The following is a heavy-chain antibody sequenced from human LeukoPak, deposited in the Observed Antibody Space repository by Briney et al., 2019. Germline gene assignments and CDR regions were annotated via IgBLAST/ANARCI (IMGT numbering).Heavy chain of an antibody. V-gene: IGHV5-51*01. J-gene: IGHJ6*03. Sequence: GESLRISCKGSAYSFASYWIGWVRQMPGKGLEWMGIIYPDDSDTRYSPSFQGQCAISVDKSISTAYLQWRSLKASDTAIYYCARAHAIAMAGSSDYFYHYKDVWGKGTSVTVSS. CDR1: AYSFASYW. CDR3: ARAHAIAMAGSSDYFYHYKDV. CDR2: IYPDDSDT. D-gene: IGHD6-19*01.